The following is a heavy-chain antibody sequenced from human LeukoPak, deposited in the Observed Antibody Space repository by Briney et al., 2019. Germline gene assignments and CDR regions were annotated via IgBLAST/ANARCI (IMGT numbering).Heavy chain of an antibody. CDR2: IIPIFGTA. CDR3: ARDNYAGANWFDP. Sequence: GASVKVSCKASGGTFSSYDISWVRQAPGQGLEWMGGIIPIFGTANYAQKFLGRVTITTDESTSTAYMELSSLRSEDTAVYYCARDNYAGANWFDPWGQGTLVTVSS. D-gene: IGHD1-7*01. V-gene: IGHV1-69*05. J-gene: IGHJ5*02. CDR1: GGTFSSYD.